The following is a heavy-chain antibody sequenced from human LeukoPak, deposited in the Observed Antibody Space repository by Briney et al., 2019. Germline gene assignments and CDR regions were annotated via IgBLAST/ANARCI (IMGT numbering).Heavy chain of an antibody. D-gene: IGHD5-24*01. CDR3: AKSREEIRGLDAFDI. Sequence: SETLSLTCSVSGGSIGSDDYCWNWIRQHPGKGLEWIGCIYYSGSTYYNPSLKSRVALSVDTSKNQFSLKLSSLTAADTAVYYCAKSREEIRGLDAFDIWGQGTMVTVSS. CDR2: IYYSGST. J-gene: IGHJ3*02. CDR1: GGSIGSDDYC. V-gene: IGHV4-31*03.